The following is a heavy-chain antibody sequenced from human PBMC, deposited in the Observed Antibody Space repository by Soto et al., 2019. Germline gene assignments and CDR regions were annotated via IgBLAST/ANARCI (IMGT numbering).Heavy chain of an antibody. V-gene: IGHV3-30*03. J-gene: IGHJ4*02. Sequence: LRLSCAASGFTFSSYGMHWVRQAPGKGLEWVAVISYDGSNKYYADSVKGRFTISRDNSDNTLFLQMTRVRAEDTAVYYCVRADEVTAYSPRFEYWGQGTLVTVSS. CDR1: GFTFSSYG. D-gene: IGHD2-21*02. CDR2: ISYDGSNK. CDR3: VRADEVTAYSPRFEY.